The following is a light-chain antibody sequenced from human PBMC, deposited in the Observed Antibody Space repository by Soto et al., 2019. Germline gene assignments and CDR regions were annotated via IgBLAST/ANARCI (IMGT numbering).Light chain of an antibody. J-gene: IGKJ5*01. V-gene: IGKV1-5*03. CDR1: QSISSW. CDR2: KAS. CDR3: QQYESSSIT. Sequence: DIQMTQSPSTLSASVGDRVTITCRASQSISSWLAWYQQKPGQAPKLLMYKASSLESGVPSRLSGSGSGTEFTLTISSLQPDDSATYYCQQYESSSITFGQGTRLEIK.